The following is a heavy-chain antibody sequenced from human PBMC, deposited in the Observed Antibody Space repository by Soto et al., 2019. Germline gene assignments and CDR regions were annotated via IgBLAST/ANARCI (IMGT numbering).Heavy chain of an antibody. CDR1: GLTISGKKY. CDR2: LYDVDGS. V-gene: IGHV3-53*01. J-gene: IGHJ3*01. Sequence: DVQLVESGGGLIQPGESLRLSCAAFGLTISGKKYVAWVRQAPGNGLEWVSALYDVDGSFYADSVTGRFTTSSDSSKTPVYLQMNDLRPDDTAVYYCATWHEREHAFDVWGQGTTVTISS. CDR3: ATWHEREHAFDV. D-gene: IGHD1-1*01.